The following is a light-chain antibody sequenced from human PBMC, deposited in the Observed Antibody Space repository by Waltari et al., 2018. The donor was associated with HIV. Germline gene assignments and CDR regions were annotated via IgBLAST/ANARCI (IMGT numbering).Light chain of an antibody. Sequence: SYELTQQSSVSVSPGQTARITCSGDVLAKKYARWFQQKPGQAPVLVIYKDSERPSGIPERFSGSSSGTTVTLTISGAQVEDEADYYCYSAADNNLVFGGGTK. J-gene: IGLJ2*01. V-gene: IGLV3-27*01. CDR3: YSAADNNLV. CDR1: VLAKKY. CDR2: KDS.